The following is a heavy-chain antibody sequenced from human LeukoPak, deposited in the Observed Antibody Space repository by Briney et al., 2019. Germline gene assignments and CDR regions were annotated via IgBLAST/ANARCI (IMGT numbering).Heavy chain of an antibody. CDR1: GFTFSSYW. D-gene: IGHD1-20*01. CDR2: IKQDGSEK. V-gene: IGHV3-7*03. CDR3: ATYNWGYDVDY. Sequence: QSVGSLRLSCAASGFTFSSYWMSWVRQAPGKGLEWVANIKQDGSEKNHVDSVKGRFTISRDNAKNSLYLQMNSLRAEDTAVYYCATYNWGYDVDYWGQGTLVTVSS. J-gene: IGHJ4*02.